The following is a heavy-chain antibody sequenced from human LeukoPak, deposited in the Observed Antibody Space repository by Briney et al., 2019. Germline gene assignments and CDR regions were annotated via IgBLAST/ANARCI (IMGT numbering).Heavy chain of an antibody. Sequence: SETLSPTCTVSGGXISSHYCSWIRQPPGKGQEWIGYIYYSGTTNYNPSLKSRVTFSVDTSKNQFSLKLSSVTAADTAVYYCARVRPGDGFDFDYWGQGTLVTVSS. V-gene: IGHV4-59*11. CDR1: GGXISSHY. CDR3: ARVRPGDGFDFDY. CDR2: IYYSGTT. J-gene: IGHJ4*01. D-gene: IGHD5-24*01.